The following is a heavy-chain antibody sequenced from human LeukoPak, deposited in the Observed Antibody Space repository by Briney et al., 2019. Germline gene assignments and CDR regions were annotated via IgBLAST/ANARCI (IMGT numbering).Heavy chain of an antibody. J-gene: IGHJ3*02. D-gene: IGHD3-10*01. CDR3: ARAPGGYGSGSRGAFDI. CDR1: GGSLSSYY. CDR2: IYYSGST. V-gene: IGHV4-59*01. Sequence: PSETLSLTCTVSGGSLSSYYWSWIRQPPGKGLEWIGYIYYSGSTNYNPPLKSRVTISVDTSKKQLSLKLSSVTAADTAVYYCARAPGGYGSGSRGAFDIWGQGTRVTVSS.